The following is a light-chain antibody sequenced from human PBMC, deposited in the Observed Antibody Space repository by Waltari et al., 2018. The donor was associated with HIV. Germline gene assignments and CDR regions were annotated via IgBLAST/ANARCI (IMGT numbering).Light chain of an antibody. CDR1: SSDVGGYNY. J-gene: IGLJ2*01. CDR2: DVS. CDR3: CSYAGSYTLV. Sequence: QSALTQPRSVSGSPGQSVTISCTGTSSDVGGYNYVTWYQKHPGKATKLMIYDVSKRPSGVPDRFSGSKSGNTASLTISGLQAEDEADYYCCSYAGSYTLVFGGGTKLTVL. V-gene: IGLV2-11*01.